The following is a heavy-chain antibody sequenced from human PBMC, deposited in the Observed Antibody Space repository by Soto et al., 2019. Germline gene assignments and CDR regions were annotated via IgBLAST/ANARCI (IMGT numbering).Heavy chain of an antibody. D-gene: IGHD2-2*01. CDR3: ARQRSIVVVPAAARVAFDI. J-gene: IGHJ3*02. CDR1: GYSFTSYW. CDR2: IYPGDSDT. V-gene: IGHV5-51*01. Sequence: PGESLQISCKGSGYSFTSYWIGWVLHMPGTCVEWMGIIYPGDSDTRYSPSFQGQVTISADKSISTAYLQWSSLKASDTAMYYCARQRSIVVVPAAARVAFDIWGQGTMVTVSS.